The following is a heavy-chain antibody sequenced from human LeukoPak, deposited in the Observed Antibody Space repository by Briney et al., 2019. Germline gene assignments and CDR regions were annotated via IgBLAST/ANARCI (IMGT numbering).Heavy chain of an antibody. V-gene: IGHV5-51*01. D-gene: IGHD3-3*01. CDR2: IYPGDSDT. CDR1: GYSFTNYW. CDR3: ARRCITRQDNWFDP. Sequence: GESLKISCKGSGYSFTNYWIGWVRQMPGKGLEWMVIIYPGDSDTRYSPSFQGQVTISADKSISTAYLQWSSLKASDTAMYYCARRCITRQDNWFDPWGQGTLVTVSS. J-gene: IGHJ5*02.